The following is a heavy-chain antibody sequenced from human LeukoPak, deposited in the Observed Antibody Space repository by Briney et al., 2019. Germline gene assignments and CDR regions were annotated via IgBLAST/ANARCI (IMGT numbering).Heavy chain of an antibody. J-gene: IGHJ4*02. Sequence: GGSLRLSCVTSEVTFSKVRMDWIRQRPGKVLEWIGRIRSEVDGGATELAEGFKGRFTVSRDDSTSTLYLQMNSLKTEDTGVYRCAGEIDRDVFDHWGQGTRVTVSP. CDR1: EVTFSKVR. CDR3: AGEIDRDVFDH. CDR2: IRSEVDGGAT. D-gene: IGHD3-22*01. V-gene: IGHV3-15*01.